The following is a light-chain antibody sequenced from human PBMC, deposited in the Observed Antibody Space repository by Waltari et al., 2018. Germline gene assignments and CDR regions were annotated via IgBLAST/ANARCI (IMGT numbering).Light chain of an antibody. J-gene: IGLJ2*01. CDR1: SSNTGAGYP. Sequence: QSVLTQPPSVSGAPGPRVTISCTGSSSNTGAGYPVHWYQHLPGTAPKLLIYGNSNRPSGVPDRFSGSKSGTSASLAITGLQAEDEADYYCQSYDSSLSAHVIFGGGTKLTVL. CDR3: QSYDSSLSAHVI. CDR2: GNS. V-gene: IGLV1-40*01.